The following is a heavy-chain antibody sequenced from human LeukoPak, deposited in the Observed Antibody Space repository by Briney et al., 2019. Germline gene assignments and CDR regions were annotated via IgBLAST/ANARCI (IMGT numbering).Heavy chain of an antibody. CDR2: IYYSGST. V-gene: IGHV4-59*01. D-gene: IGHD3-10*01. CDR1: GGSISSYY. CDR3: ARVRGFGELLPDY. Sequence: PSETLSLTSTVSGGSISSYYWSWIRQPPGKGLEWIGYIYYSGSTNYNPSLKSRVTISVDTSKNQFSLKLSSVTAADTAVYYCARVRGFGELLPDYWGQGTLVTVSS. J-gene: IGHJ4*02.